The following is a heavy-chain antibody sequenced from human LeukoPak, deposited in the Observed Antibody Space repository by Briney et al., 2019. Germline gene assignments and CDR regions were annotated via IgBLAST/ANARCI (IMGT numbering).Heavy chain of an antibody. J-gene: IGHJ5*02. V-gene: IGHV1-18*01. CDR2: ISAYNRNT. D-gene: IGHD3-10*01. Sequence: ASVKVSCKASGYTFTSCGSSWVRQAPGQGLEWMGWISAYNRNTNYAQKLQGRVTMTTDTSTSTAYMELRSLRSDDTAVYYCARLLSGSGFDPWGQGTLVTVSS. CDR1: GYTFTSCG. CDR3: ARLLSGSGFDP.